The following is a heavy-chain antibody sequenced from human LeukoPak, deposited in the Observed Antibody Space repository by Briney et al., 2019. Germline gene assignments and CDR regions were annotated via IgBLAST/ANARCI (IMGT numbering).Heavy chain of an antibody. CDR2: ISAYNGNT. Sequence: SVKGSCTASGYTLTSYGISSGRQTPRQGLERMGCISAYNGNTNYAQKLQGRVTMTTDTSTSTAYMELRRLRSDDTAVYYCARWRDIVVVAAATGFDYWGQGTLVTVSS. V-gene: IGHV1-18*01. CDR3: ARWRDIVVVAAATGFDY. CDR1: GYTLTSYG. J-gene: IGHJ4*02. D-gene: IGHD2-15*01.